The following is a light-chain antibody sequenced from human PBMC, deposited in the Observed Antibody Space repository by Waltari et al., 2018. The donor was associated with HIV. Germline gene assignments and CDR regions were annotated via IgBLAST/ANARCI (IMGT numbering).Light chain of an antibody. CDR3: HQYGTSPQT. CDR2: GAS. CDR1: QTVTSNY. Sequence: EIVLTQSPRTLSLSPGERATLSCRASQTVTSNYLAWYQMKPGQAPRLLIYGASIRATGVPDKFSGSGSGTDFTLTIGRLQPEDFAVYYCHQYGTSPQTFGQGSKVEI. V-gene: IGKV3-20*01. J-gene: IGKJ2*01.